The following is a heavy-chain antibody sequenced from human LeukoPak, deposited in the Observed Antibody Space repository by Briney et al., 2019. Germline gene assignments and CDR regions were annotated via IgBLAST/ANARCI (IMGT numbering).Heavy chain of an antibody. D-gene: IGHD2-21*01. CDR2: LSGSGITT. V-gene: IGHV3-23*01. J-gene: IGHJ4*02. Sequence: QSGGSLRLSCAASGFTFSNSAMSWVRQAPGKGLEWVSTLSGSGITTYYADSVKGRFTISRDNSKNTLYLQMNSLRAEDTAVYYCARDQTDVRLVDWGQGTLVTVSS. CDR3: ARDQTDVRLVD. CDR1: GFTFSNSA.